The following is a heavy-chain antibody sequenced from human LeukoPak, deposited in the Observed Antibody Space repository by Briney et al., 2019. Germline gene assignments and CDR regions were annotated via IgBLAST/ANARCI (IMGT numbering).Heavy chain of an antibody. CDR2: IIPIFGTA. CDR1: GGTFSSYA. D-gene: IGHD4-23*01. Sequence: ASVKVSCKASGGTFSSYAISWVRQAPGQGLEWMGGIIPIFGTANYAQKFQGRVTITADESTSTTYMELSSLRSEDTAVYYCARRGLAAKVVTLDYYYYYMDVWGKGTTVTVSS. CDR3: ARRGLAAKVVTLDYYYYYMDV. J-gene: IGHJ6*03. V-gene: IGHV1-69*13.